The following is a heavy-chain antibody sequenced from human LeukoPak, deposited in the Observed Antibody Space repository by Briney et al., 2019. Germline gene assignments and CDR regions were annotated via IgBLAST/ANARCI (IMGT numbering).Heavy chain of an antibody. CDR2: ISGRGVRT. D-gene: IGHD1-1*01. V-gene: IGHV3-23*01. J-gene: IGHJ4*02. CDR1: GFTFSSYA. CDR3: GRDWKLDY. Sequence: PGGSLRLSCAASGFTFSSYAMTWVRQAPGKGLEWVSAISGRGVRTNYVDSVKGRFTITRDNSRNTLYLQMNSLRVEDTAIYYCGRDWKLDYWGQGTLVTVSS.